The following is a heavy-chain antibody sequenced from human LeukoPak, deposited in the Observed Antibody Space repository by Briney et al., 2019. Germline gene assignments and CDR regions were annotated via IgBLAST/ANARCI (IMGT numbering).Heavy chain of an antibody. J-gene: IGHJ4*02. V-gene: IGHV3-15*01. CDR1: GFTFSNAW. CDR2: IKSKTDGGTT. D-gene: IGHD3-9*01. Sequence: GGSLRLSCAASGFTFSNAWMSWVRQAPGKGLEWVGRIKSKTDGGTTDYAAPVKGRFTISRDDSKNTLYLQMNSLKTEDTAVYYCTTDQYDILTGYYMGYFDYWGQGTLVTVSS. CDR3: TTDQYDILTGYYMGYFDY.